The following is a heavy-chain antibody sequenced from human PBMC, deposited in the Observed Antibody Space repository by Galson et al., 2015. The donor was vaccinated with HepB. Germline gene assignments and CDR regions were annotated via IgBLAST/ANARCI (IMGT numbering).Heavy chain of an antibody. V-gene: IGHV3-30*04. Sequence: SLRLSCAASGFTFSSYAMHWVRQAPGKGLEWVAVISYDGSNKYYADSVKGRFTISRDNSKNTLYLQMNSLRAEDTAVYYCARGGGDYYGSGSYNWRFDPWGQGTLVTVSS. CDR2: ISYDGSNK. CDR3: ARGGGDYYGSGSYNWRFDP. D-gene: IGHD3-10*01. J-gene: IGHJ5*02. CDR1: GFTFSSYA.